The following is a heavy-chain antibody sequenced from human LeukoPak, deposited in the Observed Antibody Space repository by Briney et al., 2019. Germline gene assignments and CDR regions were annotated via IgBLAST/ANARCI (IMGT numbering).Heavy chain of an antibody. Sequence: PSETLSLTCTVSGGSISSYYWSWIRQPPGKGLEWIGYIYYSGSTNYNPSLKSRVTISVDTSKNQFSLKLSSVTAADTAVYYCARHVLYFHCSSTSCYDYYYGMDVWGQGTTVTASS. J-gene: IGHJ6*02. D-gene: IGHD2-2*01. CDR1: GGSISSYY. V-gene: IGHV4-59*08. CDR2: IYYSGST. CDR3: ARHVLYFHCSSTSCYDYYYGMDV.